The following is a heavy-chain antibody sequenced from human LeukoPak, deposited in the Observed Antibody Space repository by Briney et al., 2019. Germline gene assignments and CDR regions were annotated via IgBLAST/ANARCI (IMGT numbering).Heavy chain of an antibody. Sequence: PSETLSLTCTVSGGSISTGSYYWGWIRQPPGKRLEWIGSIYYSGSTYYNPSLKSRITISLDTSKNQFSLKLSSVTAADTAVYYCARDKTFEVVNYFNYWGQGTLVTVSS. CDR3: ARDKTFEVVNYFNY. CDR2: IYYSGST. J-gene: IGHJ4*02. V-gene: IGHV4-39*07. D-gene: IGHD3-3*01. CDR1: GGSISTGSYY.